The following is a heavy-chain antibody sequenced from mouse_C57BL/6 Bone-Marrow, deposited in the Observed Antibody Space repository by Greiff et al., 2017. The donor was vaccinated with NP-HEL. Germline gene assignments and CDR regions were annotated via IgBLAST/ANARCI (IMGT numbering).Heavy chain of an antibody. D-gene: IGHD1-1*01. CDR2: INPNNGGT. CDR3: ARDPDYYGSSYWYFDV. J-gene: IGHJ1*03. V-gene: IGHV1-26*01. Sequence: EVQLQQSGPELVKPGASVKISCKASGYTFTDYYMNWVKQSHGKSLEWIGDINPNNGGTSYNQKFKGKATLTVDKSSSTADMELRSLTSEDSAVYYCARDPDYYGSSYWYFDVWGTGTTVTVSS. CDR1: GYTFTDYY.